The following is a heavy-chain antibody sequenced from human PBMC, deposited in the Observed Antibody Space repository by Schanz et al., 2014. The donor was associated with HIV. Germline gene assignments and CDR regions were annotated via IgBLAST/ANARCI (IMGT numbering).Heavy chain of an antibody. V-gene: IGHV3-30*03. CDR1: GFTFNDYY. Sequence: QVQLVESGGGLVKPGGSLRLSCAASGFTFNDYYMSWIRQAPGKGLAGVALISYDGSNRYYSDSVKGRFTISRDNSNNTLYLQMNSLTVDDTAVYYCARGRNGMGVWGPGTTVTVSS. J-gene: IGHJ6*02. CDR2: ISYDGSNR. CDR3: ARGRNGMGV.